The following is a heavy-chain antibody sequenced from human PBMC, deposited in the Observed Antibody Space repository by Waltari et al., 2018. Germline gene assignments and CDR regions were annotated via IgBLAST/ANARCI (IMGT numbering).Heavy chain of an antibody. CDR2: ISSSSIYI. CDR1: GFTFSSYS. D-gene: IGHD3-22*01. CDR3: ARDLYYDSSGYNY. V-gene: IGHV3-21*01. Sequence: EVQLVESGGGLVKPGGSLRLSCAASGFTFSSYSMNWVRQAPGKGLEWGSAISSSSIYIYYADSVKGRFTISRDNAKNSLYLQMNSLRAEDTAVYYCARDLYYDSSGYNYWGQGTLVTVSS. J-gene: IGHJ4*02.